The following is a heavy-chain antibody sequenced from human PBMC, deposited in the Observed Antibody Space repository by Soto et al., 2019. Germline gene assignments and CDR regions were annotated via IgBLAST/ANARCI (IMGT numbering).Heavy chain of an antibody. V-gene: IGHV3-23*01. CDR3: ARGSHSPLGYHYYYGMDV. CDR1: GFTFSSYA. J-gene: IGHJ6*02. Sequence: GGSLRLSCAASGFTFSSYAMNWVRQAPGKGLEWVSAISGSAATTHFADSVKGRFTISRDNSKNTLYLQMNSLRAEDTAVYYCARGSHSPLGYHYYYGMDVWGQGTTVTVSS. CDR2: ISGSAATT. D-gene: IGHD2-15*01.